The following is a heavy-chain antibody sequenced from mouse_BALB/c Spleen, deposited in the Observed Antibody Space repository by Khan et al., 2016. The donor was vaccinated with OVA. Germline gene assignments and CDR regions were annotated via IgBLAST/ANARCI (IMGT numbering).Heavy chain of an antibody. D-gene: IGHD1-1*01. J-gene: IGHJ2*01. CDR1: GYSFTGYF. CDR3: TRMYRSDFDY. Sequence: EVKLQESGPELVRPGASVKISCKASGYSFTGYFMNWVMQSHGKSLEWIGRINPHIGETFYNQRFKDKATLTVDESSSTAHLELRRLTSEDSAVYYCTRMYRSDFDYWGQGTTLTVSS. CDR2: INPHIGET. V-gene: IGHV1-20*01.